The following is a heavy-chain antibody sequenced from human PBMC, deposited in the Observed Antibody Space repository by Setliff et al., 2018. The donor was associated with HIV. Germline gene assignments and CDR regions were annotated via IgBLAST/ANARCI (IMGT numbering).Heavy chain of an antibody. CDR3: TKDHLSGWASDC. Sequence: GGSLRLSCAASGFTFSTYWMIWVRHAPGKGLEWVAKIKQDGSEEYYVDSVKGRFTISRDNAKNSVYLQMNSLRVEDTAMYYCTKDHLSGWASDCWGQGTLVNVSS. D-gene: IGHD6-19*01. CDR1: GFTFSTYW. V-gene: IGHV3-7*01. J-gene: IGHJ4*02. CDR2: IKQDGSEE.